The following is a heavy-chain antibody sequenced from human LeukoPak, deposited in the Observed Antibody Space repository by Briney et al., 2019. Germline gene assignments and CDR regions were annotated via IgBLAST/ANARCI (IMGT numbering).Heavy chain of an antibody. J-gene: IGHJ5*02. V-gene: IGHV1-46*01. CDR1: GYTFTSYY. D-gene: IGHD3-9*01. Sequence: ASVKVSCKASGYTFTSYYMHWVRHAPGQGLEWMGIINPSGGSTSYAQKFQGRVTMTRDMSTSTVYMELSSLRSEDTAVYYCARDWGHFDWLLGLEFDPWGQGTLVTVSS. CDR3: ARDWGHFDWLLGLEFDP. CDR2: INPSGGST.